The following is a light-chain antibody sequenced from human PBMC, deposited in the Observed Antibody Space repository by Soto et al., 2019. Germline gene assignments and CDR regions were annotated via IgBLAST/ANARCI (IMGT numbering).Light chain of an antibody. CDR1: QSVNTN. CDR2: GRS. CDR3: HQYHEWPMT. Sequence: EIVMTQSPATLSVSPGERATVSCKTSQSVNTNLAWYQQKPGQVPRLLIYGRSTRAIGIPDRFSGSGSGTEFTLTITSLQSEDFAVYYCHQYHEWPMTFGQGTRLEI. V-gene: IGKV3-15*01. J-gene: IGKJ5*01.